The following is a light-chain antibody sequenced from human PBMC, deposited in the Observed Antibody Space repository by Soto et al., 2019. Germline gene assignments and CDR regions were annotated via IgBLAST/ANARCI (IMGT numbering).Light chain of an antibody. CDR2: GAS. Sequence: EIVMTQSPATLSVSPGERATLSCRASQSVSSNLAWYQQKPGQAPRLLIYGASTRATGIPARFSGSGSGTEFTLTISSLQSEDFAVYYCQQYNNWPPWVFGQGTKVEIK. V-gene: IGKV3-15*01. J-gene: IGKJ1*01. CDR3: QQYNNWPPWV. CDR1: QSVSSN.